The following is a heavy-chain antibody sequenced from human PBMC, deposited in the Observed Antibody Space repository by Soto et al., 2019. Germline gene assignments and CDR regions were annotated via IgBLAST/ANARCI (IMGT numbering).Heavy chain of an antibody. Sequence: SETLSLTCTVSGGSISSYYWSWIRQPPGKGLEWIGYIYYSGSTNYNPSLKSRVTISVDTSKNQFSLKLSSVTAVDTAVYYCARENRIAVFDYWGQGTLVTVSS. V-gene: IGHV4-59*01. CDR3: ARENRIAVFDY. D-gene: IGHD6-19*01. CDR2: IYYSGST. J-gene: IGHJ4*02. CDR1: GGSISSYY.